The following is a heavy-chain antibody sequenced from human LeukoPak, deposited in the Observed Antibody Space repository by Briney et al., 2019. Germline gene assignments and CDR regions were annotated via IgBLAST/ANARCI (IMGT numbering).Heavy chain of an antibody. CDR1: GFTFSDYY. J-gene: IGHJ4*02. Sequence: GESLRLSCAASGFTFSDYYMSWIRQAPGKGLEWVSYISSSSSYTNYAASVKGRFTIPRDNAKNSLYLQMNSLRAEDTAVYYCERSYGYLFDFDEWGQGTLVTVSS. CDR2: ISSSSSYT. D-gene: IGHD4-17*01. CDR3: ERSYGYLFDFDE. V-gene: IGHV3-11*06.